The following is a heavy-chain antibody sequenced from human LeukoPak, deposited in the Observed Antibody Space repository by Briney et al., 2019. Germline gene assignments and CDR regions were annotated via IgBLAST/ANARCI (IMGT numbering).Heavy chain of an antibody. CDR3: ARGYDSNYCSGGSCYGRSYYYYYMDV. CDR1: GGTFSSYA. Sequence: SVKVSCKASGGTFSSYAISWVRQAPGQGLEWMGGIIPIFGTANYAQKFQGRVTITADKSTSTAYMELSSLRSEDTAVYYCARGYDSNYCSGGSCYGRSYYYYYMDVWGKGTTVTVSS. D-gene: IGHD2-15*01. CDR2: IIPIFGTA. V-gene: IGHV1-69*06. J-gene: IGHJ6*03.